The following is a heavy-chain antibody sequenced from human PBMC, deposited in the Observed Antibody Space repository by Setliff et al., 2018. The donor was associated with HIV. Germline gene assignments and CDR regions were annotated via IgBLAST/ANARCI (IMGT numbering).Heavy chain of an antibody. CDR2: INYSWRT. CDR1: GASVGSGSHY. V-gene: IGHV4-61*01. CDR3: ARDPPGHGDSNDY. J-gene: IGHJ4*02. D-gene: IGHD4-17*01. Sequence: SETLSLTCTVSGASVGSGSHYWSWIRQPPGKGLEYIGYINYSWRTTYKPSLKSRVSMSIDTSKNQFSLRLSSVTAADTAVYYCARDPPGHGDSNDYWGQGTLVTVSS.